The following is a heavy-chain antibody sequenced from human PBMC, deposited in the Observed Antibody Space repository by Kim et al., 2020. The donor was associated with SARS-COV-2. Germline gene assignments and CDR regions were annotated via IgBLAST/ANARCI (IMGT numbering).Heavy chain of an antibody. CDR3: ARVGDYSSSWLVDY. J-gene: IGHJ4*02. Sequence: NPPLKSRVTISVDTSKNQFSLKLSSVTAADTAVYYCARVGDYSSSWLVDYWGQGTLVTVSS. V-gene: IGHV4-59*01. D-gene: IGHD6-13*01.